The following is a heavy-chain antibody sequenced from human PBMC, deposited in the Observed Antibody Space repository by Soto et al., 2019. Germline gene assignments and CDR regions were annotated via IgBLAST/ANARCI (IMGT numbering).Heavy chain of an antibody. CDR2: IYYSGST. V-gene: IGHV4-31*03. J-gene: IGHJ3*02. CDR1: GVSISSGGYY. CDR3: ARDSYSSSWYAAFDI. Sequence: KTSETLSLTCTVSGVSISSGGYYWSWIRQHPGKGLEWIGYIYYSGSTYYNPSLKSRVTISVDTSKNQFSLKLSSVTAADTAVYYCARDSYSSSWYAAFDIWGQGTMVTVSS. D-gene: IGHD6-13*01.